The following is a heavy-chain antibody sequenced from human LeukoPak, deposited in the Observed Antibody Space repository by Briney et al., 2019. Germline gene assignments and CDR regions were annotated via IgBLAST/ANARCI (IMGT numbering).Heavy chain of an antibody. J-gene: IGHJ3*02. CDR3: ARDLVTVTKGFDI. CDR2: ISYIGST. V-gene: IGHV4-59*11. D-gene: IGHD4-17*01. CDR1: AASFSSHY. Sequence: PSETLSLTCAVSAASFSSHYWTWIRQSPGKGLEWIGYISYIGSTNYKPSLKSRVTISIDTSRNQFSLKLRSVTAADTAVYYCARDLVTVTKGFDIWGQGTMVSVSS.